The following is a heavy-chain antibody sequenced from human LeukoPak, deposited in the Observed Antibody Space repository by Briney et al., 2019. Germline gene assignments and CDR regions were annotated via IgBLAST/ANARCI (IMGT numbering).Heavy chain of an antibody. J-gene: IGHJ4*02. CDR1: GFTFSSYA. V-gene: IGHV3-23*01. D-gene: IGHD3-10*01. CDR3: AKDFIGPWFGEFDY. Sequence: GGSLRLSCAASGFTFSSYAMSWVRQAPGKGLEWVSAISGSGGGTYYADSVKGRFTISRDNSKNTLYLQMNSLRAEDTAVYYCAKDFIGPWFGEFDYWGQGTLVTVSS. CDR2: ISGSGGGT.